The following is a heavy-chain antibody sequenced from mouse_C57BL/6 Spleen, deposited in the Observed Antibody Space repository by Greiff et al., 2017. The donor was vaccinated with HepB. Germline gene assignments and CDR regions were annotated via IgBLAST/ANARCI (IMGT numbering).Heavy chain of an antibody. D-gene: IGHD1-1*01. Sequence: QVQLQQSGAELMKPGASVKLSCKATGYTFTGYWIEWVKQRPGHGLEWIGEILPGSGSTNYNEKFKGKATFTADTSSNTAYMQLSSLTTEDSAIYYCARKGSYGSSSYYYAMDYWGQGTSVTVSS. CDR2: ILPGSGST. V-gene: IGHV1-9*01. CDR3: ARKGSYGSSSYYYAMDY. J-gene: IGHJ4*01. CDR1: GYTFTGYW.